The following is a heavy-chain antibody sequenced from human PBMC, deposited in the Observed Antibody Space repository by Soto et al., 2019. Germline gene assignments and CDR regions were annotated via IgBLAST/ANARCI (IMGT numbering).Heavy chain of an antibody. CDR1: GGSISSSIYY. D-gene: IGHD3-10*01. V-gene: IGHV4-39*01. CDR3: ARHYYGSGSFYVMDV. Sequence: SETRSLTCSVSGGSISSSIYYWGWIRQPPGKGLEWIGSIYYSGSTYYNPSLKSRVTISVDTSKNQFSLKLSSVTAADTAVYYCARHYYGSGSFYVMDVWGQGTTVT. CDR2: IYYSGST. J-gene: IGHJ6*02.